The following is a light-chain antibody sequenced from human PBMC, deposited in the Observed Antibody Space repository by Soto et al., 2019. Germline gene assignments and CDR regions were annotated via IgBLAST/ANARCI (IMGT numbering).Light chain of an antibody. CDR1: QPIGSY. CDR2: AAS. CDR3: QQSYSTPFT. J-gene: IGKJ4*01. V-gene: IGKV1-39*01. Sequence: DIQMTQSPYSLSASVGDRVTITCRASQPIGSYLNWYQQKPEKAPNLLIYAASSFQSGVPSRFSGSGSGTDFTLTISSLQPEDFATYYCQQSYSTPFTFGGGTKVEIK.